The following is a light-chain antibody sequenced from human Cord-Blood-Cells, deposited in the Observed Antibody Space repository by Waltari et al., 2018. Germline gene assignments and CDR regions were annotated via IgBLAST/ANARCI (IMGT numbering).Light chain of an antibody. Sequence: DIQMTQSPSSLSASVGDRVTITCRASQSISYYLNWYQQKPGKAPKLLIYAASSLQSGLPSRFSGSGSGTDFTLTSSSLQPEYFATYYCQQSYSTPLTCGGGTKVEIK. CDR1: QSISYY. J-gene: IGKJ4*01. CDR3: QQSYSTPLT. CDR2: AAS. V-gene: IGKV1-39*01.